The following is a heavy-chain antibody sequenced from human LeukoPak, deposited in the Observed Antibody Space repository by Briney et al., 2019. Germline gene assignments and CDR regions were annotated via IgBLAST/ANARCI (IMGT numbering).Heavy chain of an antibody. J-gene: IGHJ4*02. D-gene: IGHD3-3*01. CDR3: VVPRITIFGVPGPFDY. CDR2: FDPEDGET. Sequence: ASVKVSCKVSGYTLTELSMHWVRQAPGKGLEWMGGFDPEDGETIYAQKFQGRVTMTEDTSTDTAYMELSSLRSEDTAVYYCVVPRITIFGVPGPFDYWGQGTLVTVSS. V-gene: IGHV1-24*01. CDR1: GYTLTELS.